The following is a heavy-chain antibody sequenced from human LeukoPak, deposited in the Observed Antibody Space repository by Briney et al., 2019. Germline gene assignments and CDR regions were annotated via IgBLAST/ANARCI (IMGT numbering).Heavy chain of an antibody. CDR2: IQYDGSNK. D-gene: IGHD1-26*01. CDR3: TTPVG. CDR1: GFTFSSYG. V-gene: IGHV3-30*02. Sequence: GGSLRLSCAASGFTFSSYGMHWVRQAPGKGPEWVAFIQYDGSNKYYADSVKGRFTISRDNSKNTLYLQMNSLRAEDTAVYYCTTPVGWGQGTLVTVSS. J-gene: IGHJ4*02.